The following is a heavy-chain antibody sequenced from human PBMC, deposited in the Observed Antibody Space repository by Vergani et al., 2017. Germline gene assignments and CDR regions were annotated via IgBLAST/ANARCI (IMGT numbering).Heavy chain of an antibody. CDR3: ARGTSRIPNRWYFDL. CDR2: IYSGGST. Sequence: EVQLVESGGGLIQPGGSLRLSCAASGFTVSSNYMSWVRQAPGKGLEWVSVIYSGGSTYYEDSVKGRFTISRDNSKNTLYLQMNSLRAQDTAVYYCARGTSRIPNRWYFDLWGRGTLVTVSS. V-gene: IGHV3-53*01. J-gene: IGHJ2*01. D-gene: IGHD1-7*01. CDR1: GFTVSSNY.